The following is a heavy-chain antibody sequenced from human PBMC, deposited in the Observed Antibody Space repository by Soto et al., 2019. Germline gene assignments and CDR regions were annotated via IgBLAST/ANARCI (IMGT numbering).Heavy chain of an antibody. Sequence: SVKVSCKASGFTFTSSAMQWVRQARGQRLERIGWIVVGSGNTNYAQKFQERVTITRDMSTSTAYMELSSLRSEDTAVYYCAAASREYCSGGSCYIYMDVWGKGTTVTVSS. J-gene: IGHJ6*03. CDR3: AAASREYCSGGSCYIYMDV. CDR1: GFTFTSSA. D-gene: IGHD2-15*01. V-gene: IGHV1-58*02. CDR2: IVVGSGNT.